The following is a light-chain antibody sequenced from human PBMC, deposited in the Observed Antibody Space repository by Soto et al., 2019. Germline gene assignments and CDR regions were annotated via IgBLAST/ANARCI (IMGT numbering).Light chain of an antibody. J-gene: IGKJ4*01. CDR1: QSVSSSF. CDR3: QQYESSPLT. V-gene: IGKV3-20*01. Sequence: EIVLTQSPDTLSLSPGERAPLSCRASQSVSSSFLAWYQQKPGQAPRLLIYRASSRATGIPDRFTGSGSGTDVPLTISRLEPEDFAVYYCQQYESSPLTFGGGTKVEIK. CDR2: RAS.